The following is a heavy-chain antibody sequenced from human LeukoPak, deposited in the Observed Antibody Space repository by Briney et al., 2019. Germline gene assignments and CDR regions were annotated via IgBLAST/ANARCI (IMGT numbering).Heavy chain of an antibody. V-gene: IGHV1-8*02. J-gene: IGHJ4*02. D-gene: IGHD1-26*01. Sequence: ASVKVSCKASGYTFTSYGMNWVRQAPGQGLEWMGWMNPNSGNTGYAQKFQGRVTMTRNTSISTAYMELSSLRSEDTAVYYCARGHSGSYFPLDYWGQGTLVTVSS. CDR1: GYTFTSYG. CDR2: MNPNSGNT. CDR3: ARGHSGSYFPLDY.